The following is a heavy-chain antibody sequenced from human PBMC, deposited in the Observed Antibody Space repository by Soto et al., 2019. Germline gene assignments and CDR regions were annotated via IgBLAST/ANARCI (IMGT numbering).Heavy chain of an antibody. V-gene: IGHV3-33*01. D-gene: IGHD3-22*01. CDR3: ARDDSSGYYYSYYYGMDV. J-gene: IGHJ6*02. CDR2: IWYDGSNK. Sequence: GGSLRLSCAASGFTSSSYGMHWVRQAPGKGLEWVAVIWYDGSNKYYADSVKGRFTISRDNSKNTLYLQMNSLRAEDTAVYYCARDDSSGYYYSYYYGMDVWGQGTTVTVSS. CDR1: GFTSSSYG.